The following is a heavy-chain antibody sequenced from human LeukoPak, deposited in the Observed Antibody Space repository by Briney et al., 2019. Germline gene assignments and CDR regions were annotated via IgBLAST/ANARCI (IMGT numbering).Heavy chain of an antibody. D-gene: IGHD3-22*01. J-gene: IGHJ4*02. CDR1: GGSFSGYY. Sequence: SETLSLTCAVYGGSFSGYYWSWIRQPPGKGLEWIGDIYYSGSTNYNPSLKSRVTISVDTSKNQFSLKPSSVTAADTAVYYCARGISSGYSLFDYWGQGTLVTVSS. CDR2: IYYSGST. CDR3: ARGISSGYSLFDY. V-gene: IGHV4-59*01.